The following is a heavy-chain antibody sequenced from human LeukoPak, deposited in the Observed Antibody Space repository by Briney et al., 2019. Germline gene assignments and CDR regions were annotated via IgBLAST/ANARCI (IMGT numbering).Heavy chain of an antibody. J-gene: IGHJ4*02. CDR2: IYWDDDK. Sequence: SGPTLVKPTQTLTLTCTFSGFSLNTSGVGVGWIRQPPGKALEWLALIYWDDDKYYSPSLKSRLTITKDTSKNQVVLIMTNMDPVDTATYYCAHRFVHGDYDYWGQGTLDTVSS. CDR3: AHRFVHGDYDY. V-gene: IGHV2-5*02. D-gene: IGHD4-17*01. CDR1: GFSLNTSGVG.